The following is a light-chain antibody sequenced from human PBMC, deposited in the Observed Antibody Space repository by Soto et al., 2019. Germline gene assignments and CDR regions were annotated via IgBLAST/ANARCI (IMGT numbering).Light chain of an antibody. Sequence: EIVMTQSPATLSVSPGERATLSCRASQSVSSDLAWYHQKPGQAPRLLIYGASTRATGIPARFSGSGSGTEFTLTISSLQSEDFAVYYCQQYNNWPKMFGQGTKVDI. V-gene: IGKV3-15*01. J-gene: IGKJ1*01. CDR1: QSVSSD. CDR3: QQYNNWPKM. CDR2: GAS.